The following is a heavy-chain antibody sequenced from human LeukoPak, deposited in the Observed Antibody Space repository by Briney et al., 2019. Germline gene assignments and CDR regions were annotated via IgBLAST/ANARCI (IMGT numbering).Heavy chain of an antibody. J-gene: IGHJ4*02. CDR1: GYTFTGYY. CDR3: ARGYQLLWFGELFRSLFDY. Sequence: ASVKVSCKASGYTFTGYYMHWVRQAPGQGREWMGWINPNSGGTNYAQKFQGRVTMTRDTSISTAYMELSRLRSDDTAVYYCARGYQLLWFGELFRSLFDYWGQGTLVTVSS. V-gene: IGHV1-2*02. CDR2: INPNSGGT. D-gene: IGHD3-10*01.